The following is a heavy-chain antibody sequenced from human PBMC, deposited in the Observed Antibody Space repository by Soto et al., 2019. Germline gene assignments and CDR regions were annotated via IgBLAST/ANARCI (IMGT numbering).Heavy chain of an antibody. CDR1: GYTFTSYG. Sequence: QVQLVQSGAEVKKPGASVEVSCKASGYTFTSYGISWGRQAPGQGLEWMGWISAYNGNTNYAQKLQGRVTMTTDTSTRAAYMGLRSLRSDDTAVYSCARFCSGGSCPDNWFDPWGQGTLVTVSS. J-gene: IGHJ5*02. CDR3: ARFCSGGSCPDNWFDP. V-gene: IGHV1-18*01. CDR2: ISAYNGNT. D-gene: IGHD2-15*01.